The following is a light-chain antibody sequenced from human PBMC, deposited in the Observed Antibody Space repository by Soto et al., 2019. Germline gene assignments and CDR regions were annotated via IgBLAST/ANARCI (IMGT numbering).Light chain of an antibody. CDR3: QQSYNSPQT. CDR2: KAS. V-gene: IGKV1-5*03. CDR1: ESVNSW. Sequence: DIRMTRSRFTLSASVIDRVTITCRASESVNSWVAWYQQKPGKAPKLLIYKASSLESGAPSRFSGSGSGTEFTLTISSLQPDDLATYSCQQSYNSPQTFGQGTK. J-gene: IGKJ1*01.